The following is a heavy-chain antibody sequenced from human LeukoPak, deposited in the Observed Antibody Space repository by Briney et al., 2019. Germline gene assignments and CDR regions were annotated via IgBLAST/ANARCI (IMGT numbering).Heavy chain of an antibody. CDR3: ARAVGRYCSSTSCYHFDY. V-gene: IGHV4-4*07. CDR1: GGSFSSYY. CDR2: IYTSGST. D-gene: IGHD2-2*01. J-gene: IGHJ4*02. Sequence: SETLSLTCTVSGGSFSSYYWSWIRQPAGKGLEWIGRIYTSGSTNYNPSLKSRVTMSVDTSKNQFSLKLSSVTAADTAVYYCARAVGRYCSSTSCYHFDYWGQGTLVTVSS.